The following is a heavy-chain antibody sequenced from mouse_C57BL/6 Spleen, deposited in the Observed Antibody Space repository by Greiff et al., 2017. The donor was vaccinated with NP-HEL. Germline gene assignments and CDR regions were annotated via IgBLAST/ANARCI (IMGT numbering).Heavy chain of an antibody. CDR2: INYDGSST. Sequence: DVHLVESEGGLVQPGSSMKLSCTASGFTFSDYYMAWVRQVPEKGLEWVANINYDGSSTYYLDSLKSRFIISRDNAKNILYLQMSSLKSEDTATYYCARERDGYFDYWGQGTTLTVSS. D-gene: IGHD2-3*01. J-gene: IGHJ2*01. CDR3: ARERDGYFDY. CDR1: GFTFSDYY. V-gene: IGHV5-16*01.